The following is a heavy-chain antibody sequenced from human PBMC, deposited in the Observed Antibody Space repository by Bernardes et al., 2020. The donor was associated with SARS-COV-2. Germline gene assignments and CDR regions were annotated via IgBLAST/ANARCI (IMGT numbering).Heavy chain of an antibody. CDR3: AREIPQGSGWSYYYYYGMDV. Sequence: GGSLRLSCAASGFTVSSNYMSWVRQAPGKGLEWVSVIYSGGSTYYADSVKGRFTISRDNSKNTLYLQMNSLRAEDTAVYYCAREIPQGSGWSYYYYYGMDVWGQGTTVTVSS. V-gene: IGHV3-53*01. D-gene: IGHD3-10*01. CDR1: GFTVSSNY. J-gene: IGHJ6*02. CDR2: IYSGGST.